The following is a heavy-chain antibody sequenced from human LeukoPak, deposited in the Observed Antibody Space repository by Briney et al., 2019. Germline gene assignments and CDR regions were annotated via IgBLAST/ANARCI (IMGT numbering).Heavy chain of an antibody. V-gene: IGHV3-7*01. J-gene: IGHJ4*02. CDR2: IKTDGSEK. CDR1: GFTFSSYA. Sequence: GGSLRLSCAASGFTFSSYAMSWVRQAPGKGLEWVANIKTDGSEKYYVDSMKGRFTISRDNAKTSLYLQMNSLRAEDTAVYYCARYDFWSGYSFDYWGQGTLVTVSS. D-gene: IGHD3-3*01. CDR3: ARYDFWSGYSFDY.